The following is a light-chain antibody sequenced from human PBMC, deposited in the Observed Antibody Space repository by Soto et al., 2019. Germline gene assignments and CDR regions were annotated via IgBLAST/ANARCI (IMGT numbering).Light chain of an antibody. CDR2: VAS. J-gene: IGKJ3*01. CDR3: QQYNSYPLT. V-gene: IGKV1-9*01. Sequence: DIQLTQSPSFLSASVGDRVTITCRASQGISSSLAWYQQEPGKAPKLLIYVASTLQTGVPSRFSGSGSGTEFTLTINSLQPEDVATYYCQQYNSYPLTFGPGTKVDIK. CDR1: QGISSS.